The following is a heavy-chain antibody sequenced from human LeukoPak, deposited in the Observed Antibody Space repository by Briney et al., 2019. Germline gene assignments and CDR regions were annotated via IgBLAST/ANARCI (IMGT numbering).Heavy chain of an antibody. CDR3: ATQGGYYYDSSGYF. V-gene: IGHV3-23*01. J-gene: IGHJ4*02. CDR2: ISGSGGST. Sequence: GGSLRLSCAASGFTSSSYAMSWVRQAPGKGLEWVSAISGSGGSTYYADSVKGRFTISRDNSKNTLYLQMNSLRAEDTAVYYCATQGGYYYDSSGYFWGQGTLVTVSS. CDR1: GFTSSSYA. D-gene: IGHD3-22*01.